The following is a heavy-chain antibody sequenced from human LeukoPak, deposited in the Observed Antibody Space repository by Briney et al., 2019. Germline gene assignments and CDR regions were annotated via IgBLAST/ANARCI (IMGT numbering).Heavy chain of an antibody. CDR2: ISAYNGNT. Sequence: ASVKVSCKASGYTFTSYGISWVRQAPGQGLEWMGWISAYNGNTNYAQKLQGRVTMTTDTSTSTAYMELRSLRSDDTAVYYCARARSGYDWGAFDIWGQGTMVTVSS. CDR1: GYTFTSYG. J-gene: IGHJ3*02. V-gene: IGHV1-18*01. CDR3: ARARSGYDWGAFDI. D-gene: IGHD5-12*01.